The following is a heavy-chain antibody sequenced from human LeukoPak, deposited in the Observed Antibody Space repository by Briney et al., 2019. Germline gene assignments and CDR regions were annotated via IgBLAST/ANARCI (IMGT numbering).Heavy chain of an antibody. CDR3: ARDLARGYSYGYNAFDI. CDR1: GYNFRSYG. Sequence: GASVKVSCKASGYNFRSYGIGWVRQAPRQGLEWMGWITAGNGNTNYAQKVQGRVTMTTDTSTSTAYMELRSLRSDDTAVCFCARDLARGYSYGYNAFDIWGQGTMVTVSS. V-gene: IGHV1-18*01. J-gene: IGHJ3*02. CDR2: ITAGNGNT. D-gene: IGHD5-18*01.